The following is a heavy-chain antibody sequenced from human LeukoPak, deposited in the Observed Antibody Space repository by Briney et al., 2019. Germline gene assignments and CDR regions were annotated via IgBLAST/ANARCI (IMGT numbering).Heavy chain of an antibody. D-gene: IGHD6-13*01. CDR2: KKQDGSEK. Sequence: GGSLRLSCAASGFTFCSYWIRCVPQAPGKGREWVANKKQDGSEKYYVDSVKGRFTISSENAKNSLYLQMDSLRTEDTAVYYCATDKAPLAAAGFIDYWGQGTLVTVSS. CDR1: GFTFCSYW. J-gene: IGHJ4*02. CDR3: ATDKAPLAAAGFIDY. V-gene: IGHV3-7*01.